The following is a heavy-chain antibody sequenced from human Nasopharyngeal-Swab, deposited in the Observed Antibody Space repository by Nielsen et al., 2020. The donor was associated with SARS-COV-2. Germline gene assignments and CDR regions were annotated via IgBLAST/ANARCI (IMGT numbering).Heavy chain of an antibody. V-gene: IGHV4-59*12. Sequence: SDTLSLTCSVSGGPISSYYWSWIRQPPGRGLECIGYISYTGSTNSNPSLKSRVTISVDTSKNQFSLKLTSVTAADTAVYYCATINTSSPPNYYYYMDVWGKGTTVTVSS. D-gene: IGHD6-6*01. J-gene: IGHJ6*03. CDR3: ATINTSSPPNYYYYMDV. CDR1: GGPISSYY. CDR2: ISYTGST.